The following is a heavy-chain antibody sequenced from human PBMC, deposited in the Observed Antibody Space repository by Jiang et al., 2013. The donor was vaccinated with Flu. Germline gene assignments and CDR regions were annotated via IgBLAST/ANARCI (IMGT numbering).Heavy chain of an antibody. CDR1: GGSISSYY. CDR2: IYYSGST. D-gene: IGHD3-22*01. V-gene: IGHV4-59*01. J-gene: IGHJ4*02. CDR3: ARGRYYYDSSGYYYDY. Sequence: GSGLVKPSETLSLTCTVSGGSISSYYWSWIRQPPGKGLEWIGYIYYSGSTNYNPSLKSRVTISVDTSKNQFSLKLSSVTAADTAVYYCARGRYYYDSSGYYYDYWGQGTLVTVSS.